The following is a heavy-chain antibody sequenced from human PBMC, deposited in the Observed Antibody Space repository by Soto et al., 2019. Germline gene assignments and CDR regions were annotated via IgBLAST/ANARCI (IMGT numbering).Heavy chain of an antibody. CDR1: GFTLSPYH. D-gene: IGHD4-17*01. J-gene: IGHJ6*02. CDR3: PRDGSTETTNLQYAMDV. CDR2: INAGSSTI. V-gene: IGHV3-48*04. Sequence: GGSLRLSCAASGFTLSPYHMDWVRQAPGKGLEWVAYINAGSSTIHYADSVRGRFTISRDNAKNSLYLQMDSLRAEDTAVYYCPRDGSTETTNLQYAMDVWGQGTTVTVSS.